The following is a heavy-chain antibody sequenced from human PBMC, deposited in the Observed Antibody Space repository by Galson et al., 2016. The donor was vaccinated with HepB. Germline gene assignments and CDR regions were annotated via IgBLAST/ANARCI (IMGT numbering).Heavy chain of an antibody. D-gene: IGHD2-15*01. CDR1: GFTFTNFA. CDR2: ISYDGTNN. CDR3: ATGKNIAVVVAAESPDFDY. Sequence: SLRVSCAASGFTFTNFAMHWVRQAPGKGLEWLAVISYDGTNNYYADSVKGRFTISRDNFKNTLNLQMNSLRAEDTAVYYCATGKNIAVVVAAESPDFDYWGQGTLVTVSS. V-gene: IGHV3-30-3*01. J-gene: IGHJ4*02.